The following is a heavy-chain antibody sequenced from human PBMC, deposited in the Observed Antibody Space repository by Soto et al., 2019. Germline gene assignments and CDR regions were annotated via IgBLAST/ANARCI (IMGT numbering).Heavy chain of an antibody. J-gene: IGHJ5*02. CDR3: AKGGILFPFDP. D-gene: IGHD2-15*01. CDR2: ISGSGGST. V-gene: IGHV3-23*01. Sequence: HPGGSLRLSCAASGFTFSSYVMSWVRQAPGKGLKWVSGISGSGGSTNYADSVKGRFTISRDNSKNTLYLQMNSLRAEDTAVYYCAKGGILFPFDPWGQGTLVTVSS. CDR1: GFTFSSYV.